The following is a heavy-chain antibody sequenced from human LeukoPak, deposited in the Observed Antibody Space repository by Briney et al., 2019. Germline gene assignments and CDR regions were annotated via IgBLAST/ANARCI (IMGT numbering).Heavy chain of an antibody. D-gene: IGHD6-13*01. CDR1: GFTSSSYW. J-gene: IGHJ4*02. Sequence: PGESLRLSCVFSGFTSSSYWMSGVRQAPGKGLEWVANVNQDGSEQYYVDSVKGRFIISKDNAKNSLYLQMNSLRVEDTAVYYCARAAAAGTVDYWGQGTLVIVSS. CDR2: VNQDGSEQ. CDR3: ARAAAAGTVDY. V-gene: IGHV3-7*01.